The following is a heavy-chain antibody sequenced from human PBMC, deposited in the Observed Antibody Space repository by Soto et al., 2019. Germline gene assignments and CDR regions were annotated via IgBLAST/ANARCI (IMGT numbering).Heavy chain of an antibody. J-gene: IGHJ4*02. CDR2: IIPIFDTA. Sequence: QVQLVQSGAEVKKPGSSVKVSCKASGGTFSNYAXXXXXXXXXQGLEWRGGIIPIFDTANYAQKFLGRVTXXXXXXXXXXXXXXXXXXXXXXAVYYCXRDRDDGSGYIVTSFDHWGQGTLVTVSS. D-gene: IGHD3-22*01. CDR1: GGTFSNYA. CDR3: XRDRDDGSGYIVTSFDH. V-gene: IGHV1-69*05.